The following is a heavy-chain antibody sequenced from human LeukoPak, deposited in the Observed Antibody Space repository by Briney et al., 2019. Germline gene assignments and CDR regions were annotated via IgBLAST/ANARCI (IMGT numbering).Heavy chain of an antibody. CDR3: AKMVREFYTISYYFDY. D-gene: IGHD2-8*01. CDR2: ISGSGAGT. Sequence: PGGSLRLSCAASGFTFSGYAMNWVRRAPGKGLEWVSGISGSGAGTYYADSVKGRFTISRDNSKNTLYLQMNSLRADDTAVYYCAKMVREFYTISYYFDYWGQGTLVTVSS. CDR1: GFTFSGYA. V-gene: IGHV3-23*01. J-gene: IGHJ4*02.